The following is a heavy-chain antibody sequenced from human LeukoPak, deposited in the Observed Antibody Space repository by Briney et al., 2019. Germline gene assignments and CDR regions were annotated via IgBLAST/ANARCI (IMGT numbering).Heavy chain of an antibody. CDR1: GVSISSYY. CDR2: IYYSGTT. J-gene: IGHJ4*02. Sequence: KPSETLSLTCTVSGVSISSYYWSWIRQPPAKGLEWIGYIYYSGTTNYNPSLKSRVTISVDTSKNQFSLKLSSVTAADTAVYYCARRGSGTYFLDYWGQGTLVTVSS. CDR3: ARRGSGTYFLDY. V-gene: IGHV4-59*08. D-gene: IGHD1-26*01.